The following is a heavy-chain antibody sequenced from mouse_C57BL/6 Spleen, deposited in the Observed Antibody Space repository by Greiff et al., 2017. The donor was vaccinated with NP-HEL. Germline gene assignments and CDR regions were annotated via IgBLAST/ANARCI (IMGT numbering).Heavy chain of an antibody. CDR1: GYTFTSYW. CDR2: IDPSDSYT. D-gene: IGHD1-1*01. Sequence: QVQLQQSGAELVRPGTSVKLSCKASGYTFTSYWMHWVKQRPGQGLEWIGVIDPSDSYTNYNQKFKGKATLTVDTSSSTAYMQLSSLTSEDSAVYYCARSLVATRFDYWGQGTTLTVSS. CDR3: ARSLVATRFDY. V-gene: IGHV1-59*01. J-gene: IGHJ2*01.